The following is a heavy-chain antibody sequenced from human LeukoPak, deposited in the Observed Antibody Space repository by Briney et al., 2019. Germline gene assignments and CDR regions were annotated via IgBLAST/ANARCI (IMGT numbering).Heavy chain of an antibody. CDR2: INPNSGGT. CDR1: GYAFTGYY. J-gene: IGHJ4*02. CDR3: ARAGGSGSPSVDY. D-gene: IGHD3-10*01. Sequence: ASVKVSCKASGYAFTGYYMHWVRQAPGPGLEWMGWINPNSGGTNYAQKLQGRVTMTTDTSTSTAYMELRNLRSDDTAVYYCARAGGSGSPSVDYWGQGTLVTVSS. V-gene: IGHV1-2*02.